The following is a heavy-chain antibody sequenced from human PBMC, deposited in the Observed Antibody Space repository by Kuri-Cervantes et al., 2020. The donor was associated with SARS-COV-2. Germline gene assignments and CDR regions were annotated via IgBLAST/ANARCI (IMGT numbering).Heavy chain of an antibody. Sequence: GESLKISCAASGLSFSTYWMNWVRQAPGKGLEWVANIKQDDTEYYYVDSVRGRFTISRDNAKNSMYLQMNSLRAEDTAIYYCVRGTEDYSGARSFFDSWGQGTPVTVSS. J-gene: IGHJ4*02. CDR1: GLSFSTYW. CDR2: IKQDDTEY. V-gene: IGHV3-7*03. D-gene: IGHD4-11*01. CDR3: VRGTEDYSGARSFFDS.